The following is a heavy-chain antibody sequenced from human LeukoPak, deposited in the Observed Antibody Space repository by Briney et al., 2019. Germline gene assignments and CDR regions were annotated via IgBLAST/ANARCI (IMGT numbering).Heavy chain of an antibody. J-gene: IGHJ4*02. D-gene: IGHD3-22*01. CDR3: ARGIHYYDSSGYEFDY. V-gene: IGHV3-21*01. Sequence: GGSLRLSCAASGFTFSSYSMNWVGQTQGKGLEWVSSISSSSSYIYYADSVKGRFTISRDNAKNSLYLQMNSLRAEDTAVYYCARGIHYYDSSGYEFDYWGQGTLVTVSS. CDR2: ISSSSSYI. CDR1: GFTFSSYS.